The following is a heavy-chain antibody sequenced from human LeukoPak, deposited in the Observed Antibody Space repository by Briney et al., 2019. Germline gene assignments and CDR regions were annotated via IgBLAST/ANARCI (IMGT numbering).Heavy chain of an antibody. CDR3: ARDASSVPPDSGYYGAYYFDY. Sequence: PPETLSLTRTVSGGSISSGSYYWSWIRQPAGKGLEWIGRIYTSGSTNYNPSLKSRVTISVDTSKNQFSLKLSSVTAADTAVYYCARDASSVPPDSGYYGAYYFDYWGQGTLVTVSS. V-gene: IGHV4-61*02. J-gene: IGHJ4*02. CDR2: IYTSGST. D-gene: IGHD3-10*01. CDR1: GGSISSGSYY.